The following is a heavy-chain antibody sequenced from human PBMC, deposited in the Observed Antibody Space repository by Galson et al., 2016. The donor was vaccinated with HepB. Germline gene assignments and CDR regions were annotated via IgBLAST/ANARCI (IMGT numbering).Heavy chain of an antibody. CDR2: INHAGST. J-gene: IGHJ5*02. CDR1: GGSISGYY. D-gene: IGHD2-15*01. V-gene: IGHV4-34*01. CDR3: ARGPVEQCINGSCYSVPTKWFDP. Sequence: LSLTCAVYGGSISGYYWSWIRQPPGKGLEWIGKINHAGSTNYNPSLKSRVSISVDSSKNQFSMNLRSVTAADTALYYCARGPVEQCINGSCYSVPTKWFDPWGQGTLVTVSS.